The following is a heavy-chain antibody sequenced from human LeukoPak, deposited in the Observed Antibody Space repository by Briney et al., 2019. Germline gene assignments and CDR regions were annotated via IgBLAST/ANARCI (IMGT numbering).Heavy chain of an antibody. Sequence: AGGSLRLSCAASGFTFSSYGMHWVRQAPGKGLEWVAVISYDGSNKYYADSVKGRFTISRDNAKNSLYLQMDSLRAEDTAVYYCARDHRKYQLPQSMDVWGKGTTVTVSS. CDR2: ISYDGSNK. CDR3: ARDHRKYQLPQSMDV. J-gene: IGHJ6*03. CDR1: GFTFSSYG. D-gene: IGHD2-2*01. V-gene: IGHV3-30*03.